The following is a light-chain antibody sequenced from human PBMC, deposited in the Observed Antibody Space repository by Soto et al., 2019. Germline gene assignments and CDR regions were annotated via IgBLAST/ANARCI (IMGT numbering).Light chain of an antibody. V-gene: IGKV3-20*01. CDR2: RAS. J-gene: IGKJ3*01. CDR1: QSVSSSY. CDR3: QQYGSSLFT. Sequence: EIVLTQSPGTLSLSPGERATLSCRASQSVSSSYLAWYQQKPGQAPRLLIYRASSRATGIPDRFSGSGSGTDFTLTISRLEPEDFAVYYCQQYGSSLFTFGRGTKVDIK.